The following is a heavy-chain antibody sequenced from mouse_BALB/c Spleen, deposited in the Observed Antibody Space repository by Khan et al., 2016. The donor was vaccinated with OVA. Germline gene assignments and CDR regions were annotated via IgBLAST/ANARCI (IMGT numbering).Heavy chain of an antibody. V-gene: IGHV3-2*02. J-gene: IGHJ4*01. D-gene: IGHD2-3*01. CDR2: ISYSGST. CDR3: ARDGSRYNYAMDY. Sequence: VQLKGSGPGLVKPSQSLSLTCTVTGYSITSDYAWNWIRQFPGNKLEWMGYISYSGSTNYNPALKSRISITRDTSKNQFFLQLNSVTTEDTVTYYCARDGSRYNYAMDYWGQGTSVTVSS. CDR1: GYSITSDYA.